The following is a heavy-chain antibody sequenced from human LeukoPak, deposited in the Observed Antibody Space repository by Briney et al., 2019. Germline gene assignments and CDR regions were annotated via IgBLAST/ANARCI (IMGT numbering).Heavy chain of an antibody. D-gene: IGHD3-10*01. CDR2: ISGSGGST. V-gene: IGHV3-23*01. CDR1: GFTFSSYA. J-gene: IGHJ3*02. Sequence: GGSLRLSCAASGFTFSSYAMSWVRQAPGKGLEWVSAISGSGGSTYYAGSVKGRFTISRDNSKNTLYLQMNSLRAEDTAVYYCANRGSPLWFGELFRAFDIWGQGTMVTVSS. CDR3: ANRGSPLWFGELFRAFDI.